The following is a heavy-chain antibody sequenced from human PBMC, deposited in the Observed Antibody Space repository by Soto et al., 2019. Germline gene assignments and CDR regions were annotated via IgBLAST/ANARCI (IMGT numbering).Heavy chain of an antibody. Sequence: QVQLVQSGAEVKKPGASVKVSCKASGYTFTGYYMHWVRQAPGQGLEWLGWINPNSGGTNYAQKFQGWVTMNRDTSISPAYMELSRLRSDDTAVYYCARSTDTVTTAPTSGLGQFDPWGQGTLVTVSS. CDR2: INPNSGGT. D-gene: IGHD4-17*01. CDR3: ARSTDTVTTAPTSGLGQFDP. J-gene: IGHJ5*02. V-gene: IGHV1-2*04. CDR1: GYTFTGYY.